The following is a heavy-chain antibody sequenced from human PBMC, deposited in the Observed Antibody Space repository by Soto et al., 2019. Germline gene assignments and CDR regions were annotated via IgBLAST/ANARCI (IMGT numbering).Heavy chain of an antibody. Sequence: QVQLQESGPGVVKPSETLSLTCTVSGGSLRGYSWSWIRQSPGKGLEWIGYVYSGGGTNYSPSFMGRVPISGATTDNQCSLKLNSVTAADTAVYYCAREKTPMSPHYFYYGMDVWGQGTTVTVSS. CDR3: AREKTPMSPHYFYYGMDV. V-gene: IGHV4-59*01. CDR1: GGSLRGYS. CDR2: VYSGGGT. J-gene: IGHJ6*02. D-gene: IGHD3-9*01.